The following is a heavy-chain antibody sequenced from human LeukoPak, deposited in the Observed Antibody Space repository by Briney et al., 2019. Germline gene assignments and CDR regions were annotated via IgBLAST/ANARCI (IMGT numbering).Heavy chain of an antibody. CDR3: ARVEAAAGPLNSFWFDP. D-gene: IGHD6-13*01. CDR1: GGPISSGDYY. CDR2: IYYSGST. Sequence: SQTLSLTCTVSGGPISSGDYYWSWIRQPPGKGLEWIGYIYYSGSTYYNPSLKSRVTISVDTSKNQFSLKLGSVTAADTAVYYCARVEAAAGPLNSFWFDPWGQGTLVTVSS. V-gene: IGHV4-30-4*01. J-gene: IGHJ5*02.